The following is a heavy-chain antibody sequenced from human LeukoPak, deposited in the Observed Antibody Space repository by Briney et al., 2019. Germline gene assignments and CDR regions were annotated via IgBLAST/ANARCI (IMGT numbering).Heavy chain of an antibody. V-gene: IGHV3-23*01. Sequence: PGGSLRLSCAASGFTFSNHAMSGVRQAPGKGLQWVSVISGSGRTTEYADSVKGRFTISRDNSKNTLSLQMNSLRVEDTAIYYCAKNVVVKRYFDYWGQGTLITVSS. CDR3: AKNVVVKRYFDY. D-gene: IGHD2-15*01. CDR2: ISGSGRTT. J-gene: IGHJ4*02. CDR1: GFTFSNHA.